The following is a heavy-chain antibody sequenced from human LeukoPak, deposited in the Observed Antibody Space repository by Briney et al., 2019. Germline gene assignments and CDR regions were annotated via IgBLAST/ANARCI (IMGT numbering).Heavy chain of an antibody. V-gene: IGHV3-66*01. Sequence: PGGSQRLSCTASGFTVSSKYMSWVRQAPGKGLKWVSVIYSGGTTYYADSVKGRFTISRDNSKNTLYLQMNSLRAEDTAVYYCGYCSTTSCYADFDYWGQGTLVTVSS. CDR2: IYSGGTT. J-gene: IGHJ4*02. D-gene: IGHD2-2*01. CDR3: GYCSTTSCYADFDY. CDR1: GFTVSSKY.